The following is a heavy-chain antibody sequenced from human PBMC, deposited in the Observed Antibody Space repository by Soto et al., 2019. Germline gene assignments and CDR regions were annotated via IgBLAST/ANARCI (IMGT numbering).Heavy chain of an antibody. CDR1: GFTFSSYS. D-gene: IGHD3-22*01. CDR2: ISSSSSYI. V-gene: IGHV3-21*01. Sequence: GGSLRLSCAASGFTFSSYSMNWVRQAPGKGLEWVSSISSSSSYIYYADSVKGRFTISRDNAKNSLYLQMNSLRAEDTAVYYCASAEYYFDTSGWYYWGQGTLVTVSS. J-gene: IGHJ4*02. CDR3: ASAEYYFDTSGWYY.